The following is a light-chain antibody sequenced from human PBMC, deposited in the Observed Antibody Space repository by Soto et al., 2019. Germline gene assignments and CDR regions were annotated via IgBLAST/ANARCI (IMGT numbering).Light chain of an antibody. V-gene: IGKV3-20*01. CDR1: ENIISSH. J-gene: IGKJ4*02. CDR2: NTS. Sequence: EIVLTQSPGTLSLSQGARATLSCRASENIISSHLAWYQQKPGQAPRLLIYNTSRRQSFIQERFSGSGSGTDFIHTISRLHTEDFSVYCCEQYSQSVTVGGGPKE. CDR3: EQYSQSVT.